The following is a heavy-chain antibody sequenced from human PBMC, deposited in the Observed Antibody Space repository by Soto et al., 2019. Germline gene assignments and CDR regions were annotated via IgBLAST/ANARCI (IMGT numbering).Heavy chain of an antibody. Sequence: SETLSLTCAVYGGSFSGYYWSWIRQPPGKGLEWIGEINHSGSTNYNPSLKSRVTISVDTSKNQFSLKLSSVTAADTAVYYCARSRVIAAAGMGFDYWGQGTLVTVSS. V-gene: IGHV4-34*01. CDR3: ARSRVIAAAGMGFDY. CDR1: GGSFSGYY. CDR2: INHSGST. D-gene: IGHD6-13*01. J-gene: IGHJ4*02.